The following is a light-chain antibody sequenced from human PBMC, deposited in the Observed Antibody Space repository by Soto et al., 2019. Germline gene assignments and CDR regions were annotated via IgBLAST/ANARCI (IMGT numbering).Light chain of an antibody. CDR1: SSNIGSNY. J-gene: IGLJ7*01. CDR2: VNT. CDR3: ATWDDSLSGTV. Sequence: QSVLTQPPSASGTPGQRVTISCSGSSSNIGSNYVYWYQQLPGTAPKLLIYVNTQRPSGVPDRFSGSKSGTSASLAISGLRSEDEADYYCATWDDSLSGTVFGGGTQLTVL. V-gene: IGLV1-47*01.